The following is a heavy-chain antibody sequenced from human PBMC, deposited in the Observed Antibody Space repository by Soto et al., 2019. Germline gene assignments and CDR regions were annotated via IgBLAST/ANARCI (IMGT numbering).Heavy chain of an antibody. V-gene: IGHV3-74*01. D-gene: IGHD6-6*01. J-gene: IGHJ6*02. CDR3: ARDWGSSSPPSGYGVDV. CDR2: ITSDGSST. Sequence: HPGGSLRLSCAASGFTFSTYWIHWVRQAPGKGLVWVSRITSDGSSTIYADSVKGRFTVSRDNAKNTLYLQMNSLRAEDTAVYYCARDWGSSSPPSGYGVDVWGQGTTVTVSS. CDR1: GFTFSTYW.